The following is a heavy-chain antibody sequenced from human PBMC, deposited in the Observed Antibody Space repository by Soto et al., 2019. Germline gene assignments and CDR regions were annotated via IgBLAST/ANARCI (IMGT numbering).Heavy chain of an antibody. CDR2: ISAYNGNT. Sequence: SALLYCWASCYTFTSCGISWVRQAPGQGLEWMGWISAYNGNTNYAQKLQGRVTMTTDTSTSTAYMELRSLRSDDTAVYYCARSSGEGVWFDPWGQGTLVTVSS. J-gene: IGHJ5*02. V-gene: IGHV1-18*01. D-gene: IGHD2-15*01. CDR1: CYTFTSCG. CDR3: ARSSGEGVWFDP.